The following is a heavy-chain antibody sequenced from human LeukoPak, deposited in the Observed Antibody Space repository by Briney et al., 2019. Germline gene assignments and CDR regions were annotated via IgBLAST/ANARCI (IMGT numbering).Heavy chain of an antibody. V-gene: IGHV1-8*01. D-gene: IGHD3-10*01. CDR2: MNPNSGNT. CDR3: AKVFNLGYYGSGSYYSPFDY. CDR1: GYTFTSYD. J-gene: IGHJ4*02. Sequence: ASVKVSCKASGYTFTSYDINWVRQATGQGLEWMGWMNPNSGNTGYAQKFQGGVTMTRNTSISTAYMELSSLRSEDTAVYYCAKVFNLGYYGSGSYYSPFDYWGQGTLVTVSS.